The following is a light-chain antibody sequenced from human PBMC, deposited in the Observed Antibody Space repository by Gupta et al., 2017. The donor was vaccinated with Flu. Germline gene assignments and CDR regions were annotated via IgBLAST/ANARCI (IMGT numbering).Light chain of an antibody. Sequence: GTLSLSPGERATLSCRASESVSSNYFAWYQQKPGQAPRLLMYGASNRATDIPDRFSGSGSGTDFSLTIRRLEPEDSAVYYCQHFNSPPYSFGQGTKLEIK. J-gene: IGKJ2*03. CDR1: ESVSSNY. CDR2: GAS. CDR3: QHFNSPPYS. V-gene: IGKV3-20*01.